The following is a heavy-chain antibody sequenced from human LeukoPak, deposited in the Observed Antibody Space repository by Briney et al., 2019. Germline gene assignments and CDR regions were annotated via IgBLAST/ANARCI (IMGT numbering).Heavy chain of an antibody. J-gene: IGHJ4*02. Sequence: SETLSLTCAVYGASFSGYYWSWIRQAPGKGLEWIGEINHSGGTNYNPSPKSRVAISVDTSKNQFFLKLSSVTAADTAVYYCARGQLLYGSGSYLNYWGQGTLVTVSS. D-gene: IGHD3-10*01. CDR2: INHSGGT. CDR3: ARGQLLYGSGSYLNY. CDR1: GASFSGYY. V-gene: IGHV4-34*01.